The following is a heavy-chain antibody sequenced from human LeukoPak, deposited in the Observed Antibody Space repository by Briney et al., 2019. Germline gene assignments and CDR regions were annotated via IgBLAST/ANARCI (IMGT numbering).Heavy chain of an antibody. CDR1: GYMFTGYY. J-gene: IGHJ4*02. D-gene: IGHD2-21*02. V-gene: IGHV1-2*02. Sequence: EASVTVSCTASGYMFTGYYMHWVRQAPGQGLEWMGWINPNSGGTNYAQKFQGRVTMTRDTYISTAYMELSSLRSDDTAVYYCARGYCSGDCFTLFDYWGQGTLVTVSS. CDR3: ARGYCSGDCFTLFDY. CDR2: INPNSGGT.